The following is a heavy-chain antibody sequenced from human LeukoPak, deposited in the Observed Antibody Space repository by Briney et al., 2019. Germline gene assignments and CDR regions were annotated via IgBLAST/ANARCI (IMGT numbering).Heavy chain of an antibody. V-gene: IGHV3-7*01. D-gene: IGHD3-3*01. J-gene: IGHJ4*02. CDR1: GFTFSSYW. Sequence: GGSLRLSCAASGFTFSSYWMSWVRQAPGKGLEWVANIKQDGSEKYYVDSVKGRFTISRDNAKNLLYLQMNSLRAEDTAVYYCASAYYDFWSGYYYFDYWGQGTLVTVSS. CDR3: ASAYYDFWSGYYYFDY. CDR2: IKQDGSEK.